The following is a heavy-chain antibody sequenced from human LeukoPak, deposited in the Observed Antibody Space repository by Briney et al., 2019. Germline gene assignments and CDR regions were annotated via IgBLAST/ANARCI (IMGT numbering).Heavy chain of an antibody. CDR3: AKVSAPMQYFQH. D-gene: IGHD2-2*01. CDR2: ISGSGGST. CDR1: GFTFSSYA. Sequence: GGSLRLSCAASGFTFSSYAMSWVRQAPGKGLEWVSAISGSGGSTYYADSVKGRFTISRDNSKNTLYPQMNSLRAEDTAVYYCAKVSAPMQYFQHWGQGTLVTVSS. V-gene: IGHV3-23*01. J-gene: IGHJ1*01.